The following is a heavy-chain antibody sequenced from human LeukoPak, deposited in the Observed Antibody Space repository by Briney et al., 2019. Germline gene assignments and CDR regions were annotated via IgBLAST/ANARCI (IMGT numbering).Heavy chain of an antibody. Sequence: SETLSLTCTVSGGSISSSSYYWGWIRQPPGKGLEWIVSFYYSGSTYYNPSLKSRVTISVDTSKNQFSLKLSSVTAADTAVYYCARAGAGHYDSSGYYALDYWGQGTLVTVSS. CDR3: ARAGAGHYDSSGYYALDY. V-gene: IGHV4-39*07. CDR1: GGSISSSSYY. CDR2: FYYSGST. D-gene: IGHD3-22*01. J-gene: IGHJ4*02.